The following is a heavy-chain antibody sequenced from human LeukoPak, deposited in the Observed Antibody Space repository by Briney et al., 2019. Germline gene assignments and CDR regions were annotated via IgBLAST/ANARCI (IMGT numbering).Heavy chain of an antibody. J-gene: IGHJ4*02. CDR3: ARVRGYSYGGVDY. CDR2: ISGSGGST. Sequence: PGGSLRLSCAASGFTFSSYAMSWVRLAPGKGLECVSAISGSGGSTYYADSVKGRFTISRDNAKNSLYLQMNSLRAEDTAVYYCARVRGYSYGGVDYWGQGTLVTVSS. D-gene: IGHD5-18*01. V-gene: IGHV3-23*01. CDR1: GFTFSSYA.